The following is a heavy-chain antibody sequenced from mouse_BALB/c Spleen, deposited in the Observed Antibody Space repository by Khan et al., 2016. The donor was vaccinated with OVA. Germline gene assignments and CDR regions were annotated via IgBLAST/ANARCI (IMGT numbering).Heavy chain of an antibody. Sequence: QVQLKQSGAELAKPGASVKMSCKASGYTFTTYWMHWVKQRPGQGLEWIGYINPSTGYTEYNQKFKDKATLTADKSSSPAYMQLSSLTSEDSAVYYCARRGLSGIFAYWGQGTLVTVSA. V-gene: IGHV1-7*01. D-gene: IGHD1-1*02. CDR2: INPSTGYT. CDR3: ARRGLSGIFAY. J-gene: IGHJ3*01. CDR1: GYTFTTYW.